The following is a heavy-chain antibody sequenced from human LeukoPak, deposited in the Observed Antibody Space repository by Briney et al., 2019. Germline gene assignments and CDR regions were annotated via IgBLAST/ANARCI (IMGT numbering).Heavy chain of an antibody. V-gene: IGHV1-46*01. CDR3: ARGSPSYCDSTSCSPPFSY. D-gene: IGHD2-2*01. CDR1: GYTVTSYY. Sequence: AAVKVSCKASGYTVTSYYMHWVRQAPGQGLEWMGIINPSGGRTSYAQKFQGRVTMTRDTSTSTVYMELSSLRSEDTAVYYCARGSPSYCDSTSCSPPFSYWGQGTLVTVSS. CDR2: INPSGGRT. J-gene: IGHJ4*02.